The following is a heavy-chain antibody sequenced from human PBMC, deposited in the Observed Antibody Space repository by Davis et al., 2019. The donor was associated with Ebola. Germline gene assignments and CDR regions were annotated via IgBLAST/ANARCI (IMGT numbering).Heavy chain of an antibody. D-gene: IGHD3-22*01. CDR1: GFSFSDYA. J-gene: IGHJ4*02. V-gene: IGHV3-23*01. Sequence: PGGSLRLSCAASGFSFSDYAMSWVRQAPGKGLEWVSTISGNSRNTYYADSVKGRFTISRDSSKNTLYLQMNSLRAEDTAVYYCARGDMTYYYDSSGYSVFRDFDYWGQGTLVTVSS. CDR2: ISGNSRNT. CDR3: ARGDMTYYYDSSGYSVFRDFDY.